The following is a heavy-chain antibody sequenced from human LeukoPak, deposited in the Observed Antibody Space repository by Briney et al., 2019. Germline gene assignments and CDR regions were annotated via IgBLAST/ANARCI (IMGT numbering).Heavy chain of an antibody. D-gene: IGHD3-22*01. V-gene: IGHV4-59*01. CDR3: ARVDDSSGTLFDY. CDR2: IYYSGST. J-gene: IGHJ4*02. CDR1: GGSISSYY. Sequence: PSETLFLTCTVSGGSISSYYWSWIRQPPGKGLEWIGYIYYSGSTNYNPSLKSRVTISVDTSKNQFSLKLSSVTAADTAVYYCARVDDSSGTLFDYWGQGTLVTVSS.